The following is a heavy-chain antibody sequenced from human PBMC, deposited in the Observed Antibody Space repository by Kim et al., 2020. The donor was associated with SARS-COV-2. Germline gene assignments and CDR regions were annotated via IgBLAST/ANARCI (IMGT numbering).Heavy chain of an antibody. Sequence: SETLSLTCTVSGGSISSGGYYWSWIRQHPGKGLEWIGYIYYSGSTYYNPSLKSRVTISVDTSKNQFSLKLSSVTAADTAVYYCARVEVRFLEWPNPRYGMDVWGQGTTVTVSS. CDR2: IYYSGST. D-gene: IGHD3-3*01. V-gene: IGHV4-31*03. CDR3: ARVEVRFLEWPNPRYGMDV. CDR1: GGSISSGGYY. J-gene: IGHJ6*02.